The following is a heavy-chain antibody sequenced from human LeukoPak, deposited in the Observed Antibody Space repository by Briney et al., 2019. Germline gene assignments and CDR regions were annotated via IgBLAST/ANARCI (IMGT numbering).Heavy chain of an antibody. CDR3: AGHSYYDSSGYYFVHAPKTPFDY. CDR2: IYPGDSDT. Sequence: GESLKISCKGSGYSFTSYWIGWVRQMPGKGLEWMGVIYPGDSDTRYSPSFQGQVTISADKSISTAYLQWSSLKASDTAMYYCAGHSYYDSSGYYFVHAPKTPFDYWGQGTLVTVSS. D-gene: IGHD3-22*01. J-gene: IGHJ4*02. CDR1: GYSFTSYW. V-gene: IGHV5-51*01.